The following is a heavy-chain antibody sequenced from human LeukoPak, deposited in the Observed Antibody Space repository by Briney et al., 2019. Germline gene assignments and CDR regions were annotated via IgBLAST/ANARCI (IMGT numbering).Heavy chain of an antibody. Sequence: GGSLRLSCAASGFTFSSYAMSWVRQAPGKGLEWVSAISGSGGSTYYADSVKGRFTISRDNSKNTLYLQVNSLRAEDTAVYYCAKAPHDYGDYLAAFDIWGQGTMVTVSS. CDR1: GFTFSSYA. V-gene: IGHV3-23*01. CDR2: ISGSGGST. D-gene: IGHD4-17*01. CDR3: AKAPHDYGDYLAAFDI. J-gene: IGHJ3*02.